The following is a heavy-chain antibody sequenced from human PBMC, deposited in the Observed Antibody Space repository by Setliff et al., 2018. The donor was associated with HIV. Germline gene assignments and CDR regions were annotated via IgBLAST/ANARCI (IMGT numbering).Heavy chain of an antibody. J-gene: IGHJ4*02. CDR1: GYTFSNYH. V-gene: IGHV1-2*02. D-gene: IGHD6-19*01. CDR3: ARLAVAGN. Sequence: ASVKVSCKASGYTFSNYHVHWVRQAPGEGLEWMGMITPSGATRKYAQKFQGRVTMTRDTSISTAYMDLSRLRSDDTAVYYCARLAVAGNWGQGTLVTVSS. CDR2: ITPSGATR.